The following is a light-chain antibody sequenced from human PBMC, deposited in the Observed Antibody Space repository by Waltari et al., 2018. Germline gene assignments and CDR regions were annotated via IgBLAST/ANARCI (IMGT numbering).Light chain of an antibody. Sequence: QSALTQPASVSGSPGQSITISCTGTSSDVGSYNYASWYQQHPGKGPKLMIYDVTNRPSGVSNRFSGSKSGNTASLTISGLQAEDEADYYCSSYTSSTTLLFGGGTKLTVL. CDR1: SSDVGSYNY. J-gene: IGLJ3*02. V-gene: IGLV2-14*01. CDR2: DVT. CDR3: SSYTSSTTLL.